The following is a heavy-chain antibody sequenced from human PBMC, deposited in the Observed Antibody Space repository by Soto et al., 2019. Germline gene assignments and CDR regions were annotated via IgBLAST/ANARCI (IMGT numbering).Heavy chain of an antibody. CDR1: GGSISSYY. CDR2: IYYSGST. Sequence: PSETLSLTCTVSGGSISSYYWSWIRQPPGKGLEWIGYIYYSGSTNYNPSLKSRVTISVDTSKNQFSLKLSSVTAADTAVYYCARVSPSIYGDYESDYYYYGMDVWGQGTTVTVSS. V-gene: IGHV4-59*01. J-gene: IGHJ6*02. CDR3: ARVSPSIYGDYESDYYYYGMDV. D-gene: IGHD4-17*01.